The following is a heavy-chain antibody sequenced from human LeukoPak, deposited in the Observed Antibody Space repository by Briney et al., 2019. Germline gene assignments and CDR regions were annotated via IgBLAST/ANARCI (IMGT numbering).Heavy chain of an antibody. D-gene: IGHD3-22*01. CDR2: IIPIFGTA. CDR1: GGTFSSYA. J-gene: IGHJ4*02. V-gene: IGHV1-69*13. Sequence: GASVRVSCKASGGTFSSYAISWVRQAPGQGLEWMGGIIPIFGTANYAQKFQGRVTITADESTSTAYMELSSLRSEDTAVYYCARVGDNYYDSSDWGNWGQGTLVTVSS. CDR3: ARVGDNYYDSSDWGN.